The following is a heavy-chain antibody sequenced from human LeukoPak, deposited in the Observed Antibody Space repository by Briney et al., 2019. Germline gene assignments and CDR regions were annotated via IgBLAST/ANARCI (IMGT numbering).Heavy chain of an antibody. D-gene: IGHD2-2*01. J-gene: IGHJ6*02. CDR1: GYSFTSYW. Sequence: GESLKISCKGSGYSFTSYWIGWVRQMPGKGLEWMGIIYPGDSDTGYSPSFQGQVTISADKSISTAYLQWSSLKASDTAMYYCARRDGYCSSTSCYADYYYGMDVWAKGPRSPSP. CDR2: IYPGDSDT. V-gene: IGHV5-51*01. CDR3: ARRDGYCSSTSCYADYYYGMDV.